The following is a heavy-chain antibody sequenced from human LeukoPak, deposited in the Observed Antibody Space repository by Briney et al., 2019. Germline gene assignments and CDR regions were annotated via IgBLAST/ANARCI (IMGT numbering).Heavy chain of an antibody. CDR1: GGSFSGYY. D-gene: IGHD3-22*01. CDR3: ARKSTYYYDSSGYYSKYYFDY. CDR2: INHSGST. Sequence: PSETLSLTCAVYGGSFSGYYWSWIRQPPGKGLEWIGEINHSGSTNYNPSLKSRVTISVDTSKNQFSLKLSSVTAADTAVYYCARKSTYYYDSSGYYSKYYFDYWGQGTLVTVSS. V-gene: IGHV4-34*01. J-gene: IGHJ4*02.